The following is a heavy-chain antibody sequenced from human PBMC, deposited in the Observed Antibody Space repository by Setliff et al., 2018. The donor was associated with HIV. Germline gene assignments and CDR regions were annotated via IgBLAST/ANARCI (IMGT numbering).Heavy chain of an antibody. CDR3: AKEPPGFSHFLDY. CDR2: ISWDGATT. CDR1: GFIFDGYA. J-gene: IGHJ4*02. V-gene: IGHV3-43D*04. Sequence: PGGSLRLSCAASGFIFDGYAMHWVRQVPGKGLEWVALISWDGATTNYADSVKGRFTISRDNYKNTVYLQMNSLRAEDTAIYYCAKEPPGFSHFLDYWGQGAVVTVSS.